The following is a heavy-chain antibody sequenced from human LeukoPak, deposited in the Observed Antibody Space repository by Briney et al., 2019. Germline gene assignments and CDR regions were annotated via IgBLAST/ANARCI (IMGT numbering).Heavy chain of an antibody. CDR2: IVVGSGNT. CDR1: GFTFTSSA. D-gene: IGHD4-17*01. Sequence: ASVKVSCKASGFTFTSSAMQWVRQARGQRLEWIGWIVVGSGNTNYAQKFQERVTITRDMSTSTAYMELGSLRSEDTAVYYCAAVLDYGDYGDNAFDIWGQGTMVTVSS. CDR3: AAVLDYGDYGDNAFDI. J-gene: IGHJ3*02. V-gene: IGHV1-58*02.